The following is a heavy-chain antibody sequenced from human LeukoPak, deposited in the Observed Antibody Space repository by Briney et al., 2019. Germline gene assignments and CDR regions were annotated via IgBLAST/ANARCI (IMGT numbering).Heavy chain of an antibody. V-gene: IGHV1-8*03. CDR1: GYTFTSYD. CDR3: ARVGVIGSPYYYYMDV. CDR2: MNPNSGNT. D-gene: IGHD3-22*01. Sequence: VKVSCKASGYTFTSYDINWVRQATGQGLEWMGWMNPNSGNTGYAQKFQGGVTITRNTSISTAYMELSSLRSEDTAVYYCARVGVIGSPYYYYMDVWGKGTTVTVSS. J-gene: IGHJ6*03.